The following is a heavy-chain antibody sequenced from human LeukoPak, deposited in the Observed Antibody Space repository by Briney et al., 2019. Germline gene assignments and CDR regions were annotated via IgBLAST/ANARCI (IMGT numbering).Heavy chain of an antibody. J-gene: IGHJ5*02. D-gene: IGHD3-9*01. CDR2: IYYSGST. V-gene: IGHV4-59*08. CDR1: GGSINNYY. Sequence: SETLSLTCTVSGGSINNYYWSWIRQPPGKGLEWIGYIYYSGSTNYNPSLKSRVTISVDTSKNQFSLKLSSVTAADTAVYYCARLPTLTGLFRFDPWGQGTLVTVSS. CDR3: ARLPTLTGLFRFDP.